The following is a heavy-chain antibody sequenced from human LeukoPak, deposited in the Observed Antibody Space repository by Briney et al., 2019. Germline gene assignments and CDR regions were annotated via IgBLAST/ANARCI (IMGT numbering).Heavy chain of an antibody. J-gene: IGHJ4*02. CDR3: ASATGIALRPPC. CDR1: GYNFTTYC. D-gene: IGHD6-13*01. V-gene: IGHV5-51*01. Sequence: GESLKISCKVSGYNFTTYCIAWVRQMPGKGLEWMGHIYPGDSETRYSPSFQGQVTISVDKSISTAYLQWSGLKASDTAMYYCASATGIALRPPCWGQGTLVTVSS. CDR2: IYPGDSET.